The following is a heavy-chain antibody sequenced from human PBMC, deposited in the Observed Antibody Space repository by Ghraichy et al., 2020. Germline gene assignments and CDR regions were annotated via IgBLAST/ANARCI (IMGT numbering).Heavy chain of an antibody. V-gene: IGHV4-4*07. CDR1: GGSISSYY. CDR2: IYTSGST. J-gene: IGHJ3*02. Sequence: SETLSLTCTVSGGSISSYYWSWIRQPAGKGLEWIGRIYTSGSTNYNPSLKSRVTMSVDTSKNQFSLKLSSVTAADTALYYCARDQSITIFGVVIPDAFDIWGQGTMVTVSS. CDR3: ARDQSITIFGVVIPDAFDI. D-gene: IGHD3-3*01.